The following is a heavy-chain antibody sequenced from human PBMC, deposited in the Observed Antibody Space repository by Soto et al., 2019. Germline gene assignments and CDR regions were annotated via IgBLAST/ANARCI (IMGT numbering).Heavy chain of an antibody. V-gene: IGHV2-70*01. CDR3: ARRNYYDSSGYPFDY. Sequence: ESGPTLVNPTQTLTLTCTFSGFSLSTSGMCVSWIRQPPGKALEWLALIDWDDDKYYSTSLKTRLTISKDTSKNQVVLTMTNMDPVDTATYYCARRNYYDSSGYPFDYWGQGTLVTVSS. CDR1: GFSLSTSGMC. J-gene: IGHJ4*02. D-gene: IGHD3-22*01. CDR2: IDWDDDK.